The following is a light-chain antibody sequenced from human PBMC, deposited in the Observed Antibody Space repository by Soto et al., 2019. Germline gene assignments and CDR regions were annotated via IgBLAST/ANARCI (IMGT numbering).Light chain of an antibody. CDR1: QSVSSW. V-gene: IGKV1-5*03. CDR2: KAS. J-gene: IGKJ1*01. CDR3: QQYNSYST. Sequence: DIQMTQSPSTLSASVGGRVTITCRASQSVSSWLAWYQQKPGKAPNLLIYKASSLESGVPSRFSGSGSGTQFTLTISSLQPDDFATYYCQQYNSYSTFGQGTKVDIK.